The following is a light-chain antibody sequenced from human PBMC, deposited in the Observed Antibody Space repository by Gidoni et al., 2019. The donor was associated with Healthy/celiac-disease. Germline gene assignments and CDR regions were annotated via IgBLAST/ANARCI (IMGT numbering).Light chain of an antibody. CDR1: QSVSSN. J-gene: IGKJ2*03. V-gene: IGKV3D-15*01. Sequence: EIVMTQSPATLSVSPGERATLSCRASQSVSSNLAWYQQKPGPAPRLLIYGASTRATGIPARFSGSGSGTEFTLTISSLQSEDFAVYYCQQYNNWPPVSFGQGTKLEIK. CDR2: GAS. CDR3: QQYNNWPPVS.